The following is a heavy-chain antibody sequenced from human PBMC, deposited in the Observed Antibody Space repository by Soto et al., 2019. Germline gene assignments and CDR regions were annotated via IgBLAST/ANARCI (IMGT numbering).Heavy chain of an antibody. Sequence: AGGSLRLSCAASGFTFSSYAMSWVRQAPGKGLEWVSAISGSGGSTYYADSVKGRFTISRDNSKNTLYLQMNSLRAEDTAVYYFAIRDTVVPAAYGRSLVDYWGQGTLVTVSS. CDR3: AIRDTVVPAAYGRSLVDY. CDR2: ISGSGGST. J-gene: IGHJ4*02. D-gene: IGHD2-2*01. CDR1: GFTFSSYA. V-gene: IGHV3-23*01.